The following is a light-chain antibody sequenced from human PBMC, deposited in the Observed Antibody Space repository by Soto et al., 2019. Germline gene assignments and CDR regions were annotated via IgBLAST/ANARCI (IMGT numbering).Light chain of an antibody. J-gene: IGKJ4*01. CDR3: QQANSFTLT. CDR1: QGISSG. V-gene: IGKV1-12*01. Sequence: DIQMTQSPSSVSASVGVRVTITCRASQGISSGLAWYQQKPGKAPNLLIHTASSLQSGVPSRFSGRGSGTDFTLTISSLQPEDFATYYCQQANSFTLTFGGGTKVEIK. CDR2: TAS.